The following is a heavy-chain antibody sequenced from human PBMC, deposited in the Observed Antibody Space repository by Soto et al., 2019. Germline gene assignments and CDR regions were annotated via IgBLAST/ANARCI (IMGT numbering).Heavy chain of an antibody. Sequence: HEHLVQSGAEVKRPGASLKVSCKASGYSFTGYYIHWVRQAPGQGLEWMGWINPDSGATNYAQNFQGRVTLTSDTPNSPAAMDLTGLTSTDTAVYYCARGDYGAGGYPFPYLDYWGQGTLVIVSS. CDR2: INPDSGAT. CDR3: ARGDYGAGGYPFPYLDY. CDR1: GYSFTGYY. V-gene: IGHV1-2*02. J-gene: IGHJ4*02. D-gene: IGHD2-8*02.